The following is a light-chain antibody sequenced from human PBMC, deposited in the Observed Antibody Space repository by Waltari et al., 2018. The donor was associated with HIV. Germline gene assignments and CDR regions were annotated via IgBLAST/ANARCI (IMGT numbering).Light chain of an antibody. CDR2: SAS. Sequence: EIQMTQSPPSVSAFVGDRVTITCRASQGISTLLAWYQQKLGKAPKLLIYSASTLQSGVPSRFSGSGSGTDFTLTSSGLQPEDLATYYCQQANSFPVTFGPGTKVEIK. CDR1: QGISTL. V-gene: IGKV1-12*01. J-gene: IGKJ3*01. CDR3: QQANSFPVT.